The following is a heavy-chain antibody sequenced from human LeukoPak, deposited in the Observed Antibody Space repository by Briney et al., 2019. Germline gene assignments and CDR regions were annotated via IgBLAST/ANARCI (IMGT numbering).Heavy chain of an antibody. CDR3: ARDYDILTGYHSLGY. CDR1: GFTFSSYS. V-gene: IGHV3-21*01. J-gene: IGHJ4*02. D-gene: IGHD3-9*01. Sequence: PGGSLRLSCAASGFTFSSYSMNWVRQAPGKGLEWVSSISSSSSYIYYADSVKGRFTISRDNAKNSLYLQMNSLRVEDTALYYCARDYDILTGYHSLGYWGQGTPVTVSS. CDR2: ISSSSSYI.